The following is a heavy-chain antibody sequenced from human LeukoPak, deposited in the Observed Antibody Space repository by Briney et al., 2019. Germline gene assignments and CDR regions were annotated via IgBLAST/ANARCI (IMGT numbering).Heavy chain of an antibody. CDR1: GYALTELS. V-gene: IGHV1-24*01. CDR3: ATDSYALPTIAQN. Sequence: GASVKVSCKVSGYALTELSMHWVRRAPGKGLEWMGGFDPEDGETIYAQKFQGRVTMTEDTSTDTAYMELSSLRSEDTAVYYCATDSYALPTIAQNWGQGTLVTVSS. D-gene: IGHD5-24*01. J-gene: IGHJ4*02. CDR2: FDPEDGET.